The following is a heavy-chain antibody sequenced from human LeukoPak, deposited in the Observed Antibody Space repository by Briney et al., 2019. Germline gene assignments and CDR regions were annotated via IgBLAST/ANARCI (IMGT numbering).Heavy chain of an antibody. J-gene: IGHJ4*02. CDR2: IYYSGST. D-gene: IGHD3-3*01. V-gene: IGHV4-31*03. CDR1: GGSISSGGYH. Sequence: PSQTLSLTCTVSGGSISSGGYHWSWIRQHPGKGLEWTGYIYYSGSTYYNPSLKSRVTISVDTSKNQFSLKLSSVTAADTAVYYCASGVVTKIFDYWGQGTLVTVSS. CDR3: ASGVVTKIFDY.